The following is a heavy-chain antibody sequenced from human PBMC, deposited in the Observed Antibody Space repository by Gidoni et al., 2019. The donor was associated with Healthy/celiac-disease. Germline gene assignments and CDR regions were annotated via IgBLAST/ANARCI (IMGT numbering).Heavy chain of an antibody. Sequence: LVKPGGSLRLSCAASGFTFSSYSMNWVRQAPGKGLEWVSSISSSSSYIYYADSVKGRFTISRDNAKNSLYLQMNSLRAEDTAVYYCAREQDYGDYVDYWGQGTLVTVSS. CDR3: AREQDYGDYVDY. CDR2: ISSSSSYI. CDR1: GFTFSSYS. D-gene: IGHD4-17*01. J-gene: IGHJ4*02. V-gene: IGHV3-21*01.